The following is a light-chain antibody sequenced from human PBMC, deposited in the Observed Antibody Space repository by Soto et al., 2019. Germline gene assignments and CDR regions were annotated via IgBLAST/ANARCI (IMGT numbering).Light chain of an antibody. CDR2: EGS. CDR1: SNDIKNYNL. V-gene: IGLV2-23*03. J-gene: IGLJ2*01. Sequence: QSVLTQPASVSGSPGQSITISYTGTSNDIKNYNLVSWYQQHPGKAPKLMIYEGSKRPSGVSNRFSGSKSGTTASLTISGLQAEDEADYYCYSYATYSTFVVFGGGTKLTVL. CDR3: YSYATYSTFVV.